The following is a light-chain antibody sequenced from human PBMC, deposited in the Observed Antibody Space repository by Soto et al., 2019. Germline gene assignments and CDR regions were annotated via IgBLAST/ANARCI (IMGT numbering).Light chain of an antibody. J-gene: IGKJ2*01. V-gene: IGKV3-20*01. CDR3: QQYGSSPYT. Sequence: EIVLTQSPGTRSLSPGERAALSCTASQSVSSSYLAWYQQKPGQAPRLLIYGASSRATGIPDRFSGSGSGTDFTLTISRLEPEDFAVYYCQQYGSSPYTFGQGTKLEIK. CDR1: QSVSSSY. CDR2: GAS.